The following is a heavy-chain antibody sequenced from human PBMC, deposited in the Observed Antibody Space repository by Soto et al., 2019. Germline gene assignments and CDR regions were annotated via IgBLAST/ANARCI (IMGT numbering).Heavy chain of an antibody. J-gene: IGHJ1*01. CDR1: GDSISTYY. CDR3: AREYPGIAAFHQ. CDR2: IYYSGST. V-gene: IGHV4-59*01. Sequence: SETLSLTCTVSGDSISTYYWSWIRQPPGKGLEWIGYIYYSGSTSYNPSLKSRVTISVDTSKNQFSLNLSSVTAADTAVYYCAREYPGIAAFHQWGQGTLVTVSS. D-gene: IGHD6-13*01.